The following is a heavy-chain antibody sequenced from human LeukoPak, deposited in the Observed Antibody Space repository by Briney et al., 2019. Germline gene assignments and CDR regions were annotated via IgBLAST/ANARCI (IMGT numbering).Heavy chain of an antibody. V-gene: IGHV1-2*02. J-gene: IGHJ4*02. CDR1: GYAFTVYY. CDR2: INSNSGGT. CDR3: ARSGGTTVTLSLDY. Sequence: ASVKVSCKASGYAFTVYYMHWVRQAPGQGLEWMGWINSNSGGTDYAQKFQGRVTMTRDTSISTAYMEMSRLRSNDTAVYYCARSGGTTVTLSLDYWGQGTLVTVSS. D-gene: IGHD4-17*01.